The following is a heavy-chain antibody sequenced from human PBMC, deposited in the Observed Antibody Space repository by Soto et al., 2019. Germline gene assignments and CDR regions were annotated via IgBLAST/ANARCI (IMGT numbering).Heavy chain of an antibody. CDR2: TGYTSKWYN. J-gene: IGHJ4*02. CDR1: GDSISTNNVA. Sequence: QVQLQQSGPGLVKPSQTLSLTCAISGDSISTNNVAWNWIRQSPSGGLEWLGRTGYTSKWYNDYAVSVRSRITTNPATSKNQFSLQLNSVTLDDTAVYYCARGKYSAFDYWGQGTLVTVSS. D-gene: IGHD5-18*01. CDR3: ARGKYSAFDY. V-gene: IGHV6-1*01.